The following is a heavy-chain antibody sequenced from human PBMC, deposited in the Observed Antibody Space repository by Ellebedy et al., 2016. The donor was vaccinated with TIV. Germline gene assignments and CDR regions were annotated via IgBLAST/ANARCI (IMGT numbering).Heavy chain of an antibody. CDR3: ARAVGWRTYNDY. Sequence: GESLKISXAASGFTFTSYWMSWVRQAPGKGLEWVANMKYDGIEAFYVDSVKGRFTVSRDNAKNSFFLQMDSLRVEDTAVYYCARAVGWRTYNDYWGQGTLVIVSS. V-gene: IGHV3-7*04. CDR1: GFTFTSYW. CDR2: MKYDGIEA. D-gene: IGHD1-14*01. J-gene: IGHJ4*02.